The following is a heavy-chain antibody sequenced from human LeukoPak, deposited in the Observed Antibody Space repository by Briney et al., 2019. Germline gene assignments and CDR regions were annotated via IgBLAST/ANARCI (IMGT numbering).Heavy chain of an antibody. CDR1: GGSISSVGYY. V-gene: IGHV4-31*03. CDR3: ARADGYNRPETYYFDY. Sequence: TSHTLSLTCTVSGGSISSVGYYWSWIRQHPGKGLEWIGYIYYSGSTYYNPSLKSRITISVDTSKNQFSLKLSSVTAADTAVYYCARADGYNRPETYYFDYWGQGTLVTVSS. CDR2: IYYSGST. D-gene: IGHD5-12*01. J-gene: IGHJ4*02.